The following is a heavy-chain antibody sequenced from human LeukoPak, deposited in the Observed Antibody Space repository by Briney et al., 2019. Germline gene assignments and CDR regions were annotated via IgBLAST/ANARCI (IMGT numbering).Heavy chain of an antibody. J-gene: IGHJ4*02. D-gene: IGHD3-10*01. CDR3: AAVPESYYSVYYFNY. Sequence: PSETLSLTCTVSGGSISSYYWSWIRQPPGKGLEWSVYIYYSGSTNYNPSLKSRVAILVDTSKKQFSLKLTSVTAADTAVYYCAAVPESYYSVYYFNYWGQGTLVTVSS. CDR1: GGSISSYY. CDR2: IYYSGST. V-gene: IGHV4-59*12.